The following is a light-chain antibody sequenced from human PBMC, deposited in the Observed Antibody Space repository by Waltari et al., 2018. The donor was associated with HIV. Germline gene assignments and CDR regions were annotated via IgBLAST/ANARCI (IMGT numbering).Light chain of an antibody. Sequence: QAVVTQEPSLTVSPGGTVTLTCGSSIGTVTTSHYVYWFQQRPGQAPTTLIYDTQHRHSWTPARFAGLLLGGKGALTLSGAQPEDEADYYCLLYYGGARVFGGGTRLTVL. CDR1: IGTVTTSHY. CDR3: LLYYGGARV. V-gene: IGLV7-46*01. CDR2: DTQ. J-gene: IGLJ2*01.